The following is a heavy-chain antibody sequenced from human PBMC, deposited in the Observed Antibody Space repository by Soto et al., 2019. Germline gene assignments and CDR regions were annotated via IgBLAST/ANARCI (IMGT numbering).Heavy chain of an antibody. CDR2: TYYRSKWYN. Sequence: PSQTLSLTCAISGDSVSSNSAAWNWIRQSPSRGLEWLGRTYYRSKWYNDYTVSVKSRITINPDTSKNQFSLQLSSVTPEDTAVYYCTRARSSSWDYFYGMDVRGQGTTVTVSS. V-gene: IGHV6-1*01. CDR1: GDSVSSNSAA. J-gene: IGHJ6*02. D-gene: IGHD6-13*01. CDR3: TRARSSSWDYFYGMDV.